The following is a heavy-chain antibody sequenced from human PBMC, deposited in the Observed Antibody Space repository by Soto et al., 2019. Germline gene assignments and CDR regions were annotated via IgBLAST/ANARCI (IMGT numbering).Heavy chain of an antibody. CDR2: ISGSGGST. V-gene: IGHV3-23*01. CDR3: AKHPPFREYIVSVFDY. Sequence: GGSLRLSCAASGSTFSSYAMSWVRQAPGKGLEWVSAISGSGGSTYYADSVKGRFTISRDNSKNTLYLQMNSLRAEDTAVYYCAKHPPFREYIVSVFDYWGQGTLVTVSS. CDR1: GSTFSSYA. J-gene: IGHJ4*02. D-gene: IGHD3-10*01.